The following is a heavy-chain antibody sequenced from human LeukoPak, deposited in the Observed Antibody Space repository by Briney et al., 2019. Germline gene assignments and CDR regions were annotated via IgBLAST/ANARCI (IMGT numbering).Heavy chain of an antibody. V-gene: IGHV3-30-3*01. CDR3: ARGVYDFWSGYYGSYYYYGMDV. J-gene: IGHJ6*02. CDR1: GFTFSGYA. CDR2: ISYDGSNK. D-gene: IGHD3-3*01. Sequence: GGSLRLSCAASGFTFSGYAMPWVRQAPGKGLEWVAVISYDGSNKYYADSVKGRFTISRDNSKNTLYLQMNSLRAEDTAVYYCARGVYDFWSGYYGSYYYYGMDVWGQGTTVTVSS.